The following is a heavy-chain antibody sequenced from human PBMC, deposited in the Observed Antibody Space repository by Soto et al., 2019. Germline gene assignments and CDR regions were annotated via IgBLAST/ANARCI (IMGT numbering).Heavy chain of an antibody. CDR2: INPNSGGT. CDR1: GYTFTGYY. Sequence: ASVKVSCKASGYTFTGYYMHWVRQAPGQGLEWMGWINPNSGGTNYAQKFQGRVTMTRDTSISTAYMELSRLRSDDTAVYYCARDLNWGFIYYYYGMDVWGQGTTVTFSS. V-gene: IGHV1-2*02. D-gene: IGHD7-27*01. J-gene: IGHJ6*02. CDR3: ARDLNWGFIYYYYGMDV.